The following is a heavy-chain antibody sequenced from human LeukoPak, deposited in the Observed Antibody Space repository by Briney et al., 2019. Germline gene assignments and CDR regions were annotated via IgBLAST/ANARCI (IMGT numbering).Heavy chain of an antibody. CDR1: GYTFTSYE. Sequence: ASVKVSCKASGYTFTSYEIKWVRQATGQGVEGMGWMNPNSGNTGYAQKFQGRVSMTRNTSISTAYMELSSLRSEDTAVYYCNLRYFDLYYYGMDVWGQGTTVTVSS. J-gene: IGHJ6*02. CDR3: NLRYFDLYYYGMDV. CDR2: MNPNSGNT. D-gene: IGHD3-9*01. V-gene: IGHV1-8*01.